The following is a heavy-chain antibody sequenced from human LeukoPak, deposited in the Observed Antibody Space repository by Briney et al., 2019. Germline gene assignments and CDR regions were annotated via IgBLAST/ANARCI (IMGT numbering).Heavy chain of an antibody. D-gene: IGHD2-15*01. Sequence: PGGSLRLSCAASGFTVSSNYMSWVRQAPGKGLEWVSVIYSGGSTYYADSVKGRFTISRDNSKNTLYLQMNSLRAEDTAVYYCARGVGYCSGGSCPRDGMDVWGQGTTVTVSS. J-gene: IGHJ6*02. V-gene: IGHV3-53*01. CDR3: ARGVGYCSGGSCPRDGMDV. CDR1: GFTVSSNY. CDR2: IYSGGST.